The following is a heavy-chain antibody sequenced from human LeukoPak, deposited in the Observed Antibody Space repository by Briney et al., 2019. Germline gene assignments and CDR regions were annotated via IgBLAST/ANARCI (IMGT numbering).Heavy chain of an antibody. CDR2: ISYIGTT. Sequence: PSETLSLTCAVSGDSFSSHYWTWIRQPPGRGLEWLGYISYIGTTNYNPSLKSRVTISIDTSKNQFSLKLSSVTTADTAVYYCARDLVTVTKGFDIWGLGTMVSVSS. CDR3: ARDLVTVTKGFDI. CDR1: GDSFSSHY. V-gene: IGHV4-59*11. J-gene: IGHJ3*02. D-gene: IGHD4-17*01.